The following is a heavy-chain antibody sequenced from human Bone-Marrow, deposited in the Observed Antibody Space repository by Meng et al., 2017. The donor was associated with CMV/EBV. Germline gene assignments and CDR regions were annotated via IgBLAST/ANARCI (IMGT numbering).Heavy chain of an antibody. CDR1: GGTISSGGYY. CDR2: IYYSGST. D-gene: IGHD5-12*01. J-gene: IGHJ4*02. V-gene: IGHV4-31*03. CDR3: ASVRRDIVATGIFDY. Sequence: SEPLSLTCTVSGGTISSGGYYWSWIRQHPGKGLEWIGYIYYSGSTYYNPSLKSRVTISVDTSKNQFSLKLSSVTAADTAVYYCASVRRDIVATGIFDYWGQGTLVTVSS.